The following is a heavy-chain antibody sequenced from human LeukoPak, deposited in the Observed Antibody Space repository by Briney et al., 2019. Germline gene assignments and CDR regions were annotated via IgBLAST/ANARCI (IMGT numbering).Heavy chain of an antibody. CDR1: GFTFDDYA. J-gene: IGHJ4*02. D-gene: IGHD2-15*01. CDR3: AKDGEYCSGGSCSFFDY. V-gene: IGHV3-9*01. Sequence: GRSLRLSCAASGFTFDDYAMHWVRQAPGKGLEWVSGISWNRGSIGYADSVKGRFIISRDNAKKSLYLQMNSLRAEDTAVYHCAKDGEYCSGGSCSFFDYWGQGTLVTVSS. CDR2: ISWNRGSI.